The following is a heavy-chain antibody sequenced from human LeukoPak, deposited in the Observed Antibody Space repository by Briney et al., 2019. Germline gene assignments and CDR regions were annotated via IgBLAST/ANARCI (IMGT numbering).Heavy chain of an antibody. Sequence: GESLKISCKGSGYRFTSYWIGWVRQMPGKGLEWMGIIYPGDSDTRYSPSFQGQVTISADKSISTAYLQWSSLKASDTAMYYCARYEYSSSSGADYWGQGTLVTVSS. CDR3: ARYEYSSSSGADY. D-gene: IGHD6-6*01. CDR2: IYPGDSDT. CDR1: GYRFTSYW. V-gene: IGHV5-51*01. J-gene: IGHJ4*02.